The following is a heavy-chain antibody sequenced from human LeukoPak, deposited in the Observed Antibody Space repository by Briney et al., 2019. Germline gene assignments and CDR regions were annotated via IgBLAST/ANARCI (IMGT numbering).Heavy chain of an antibody. CDR3: AREVPGARNAFDI. V-gene: IGHV3-7*01. D-gene: IGHD2-2*01. CDR1: GFIFSSYW. J-gene: IGHJ3*02. CDR2: IKEDGSDK. Sequence: GGSLRLSCEVSGFIFSSYWMTWVRQAPGQGLERVANIKEDGSDKYYLGSVKGRFTISRDNAKNLLYLQMNSLRAEDTAVYFCAREVPGARNAFDIWGQGTMVTVSS.